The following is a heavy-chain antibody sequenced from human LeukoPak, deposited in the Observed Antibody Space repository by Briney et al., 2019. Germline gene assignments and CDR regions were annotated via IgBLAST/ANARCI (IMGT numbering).Heavy chain of an antibody. V-gene: IGHV4-34*01. CDR1: GGSFSGYY. CDR2: INHSGST. Sequence: PSETLSLTCAVYGGSFSGYYWSLIRQPPGKGLEWIGEINHSGSTNYNPSLKSRVTISVDTSKNQFSLTLSSVTAADTAVYYCARGSRAGATSYWGQGTLVTVSS. D-gene: IGHD1-26*01. CDR3: ARGSRAGATSY. J-gene: IGHJ4*02.